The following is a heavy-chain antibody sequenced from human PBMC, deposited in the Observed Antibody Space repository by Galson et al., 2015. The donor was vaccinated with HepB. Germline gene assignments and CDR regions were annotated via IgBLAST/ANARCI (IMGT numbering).Heavy chain of an antibody. CDR1: GFTFSSYA. D-gene: IGHD5-24*01. V-gene: IGHV3-21*01. CDR2: ISDNSDYT. CDR3: ARVFGYRIDH. Sequence: SLRLSCAASGFTFSSYAMNWVRQAPGKGLEWVSSISDNSDYTSYADSVKGRFFVSRDNAKNSLFLQINNLRVEDTAVYYCARVFGYRIDHWGQGTLVTVSS. J-gene: IGHJ4*02.